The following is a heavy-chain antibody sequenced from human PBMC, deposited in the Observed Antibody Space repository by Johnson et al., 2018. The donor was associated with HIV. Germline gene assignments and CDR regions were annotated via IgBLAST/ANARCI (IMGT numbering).Heavy chain of an antibody. J-gene: IGHJ3*02. V-gene: IGHV3-30*04. CDR1: GFTFSSYA. CDR2: ISYHGRDN. D-gene: IGHD5-18*01. CDR3: ARDCSYGSNDAFDI. Sequence: QVLLVESGGGLVQPGGSLRLSCAASGFTFSSYAMHWVRQAPGKGLEWVAVISYHGRDNYYADSVQGRFTISRDNSRNMVYLQMNSLRAEDPAVYYCARDCSYGSNDAFDIWGQGTMVTVSS.